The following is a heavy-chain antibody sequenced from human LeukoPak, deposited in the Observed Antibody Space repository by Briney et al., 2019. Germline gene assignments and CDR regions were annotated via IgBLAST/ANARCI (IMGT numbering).Heavy chain of an antibody. CDR3: ARDWDYYGSGSYAFDI. CDR1: GGTFSTFS. CDR2: VIGMFGTS. D-gene: IGHD3-10*01. V-gene: IGHV1-69*13. J-gene: IGHJ3*02. Sequence: ASVKVSCKASGGTFSTFSISWVRQAPGKGFEWMGQVIGMFGTSNYAQKFQDRVTITADESTNTAYMELSSLRSEDTAVYYCARDWDYYGSGSYAFDIWGQGTTVTVSS.